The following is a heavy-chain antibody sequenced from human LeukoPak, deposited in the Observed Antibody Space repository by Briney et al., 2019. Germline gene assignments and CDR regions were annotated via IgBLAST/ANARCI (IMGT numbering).Heavy chain of an antibody. CDR3: ARGSAQYGSGSYNY. CDR1: GGTFSSYA. V-gene: IGHV1-69*13. Sequence: SVKVSCKASGGTFSSYALSWVRQAPGQGLEWMGGIIPIFGTANYAQKFQGRVTITADESTSTAYMELSSLRSEDTAVYYCARGSAQYGSGSYNYWGQGTLVTVSS. J-gene: IGHJ4*02. CDR2: IIPIFGTA. D-gene: IGHD3-10*01.